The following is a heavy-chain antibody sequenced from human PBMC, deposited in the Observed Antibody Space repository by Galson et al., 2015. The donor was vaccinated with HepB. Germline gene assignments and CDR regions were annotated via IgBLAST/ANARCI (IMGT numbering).Heavy chain of an antibody. CDR3: ARGGRELTRYWALDY. V-gene: IGHV6-1*01. J-gene: IGHJ4*02. CDR2: TYYRSKWYN. D-gene: IGHD2-15*01. CDR1: GDSVSSDSAA. Sequence: CAISGDSVSSDSAAWNWIRQSPSRGLEWLGRTYYRSKWYNDYAVSVKSRITINPDTSKNQFSLQLNSVTPEDTAVYYCARGGRELTRYWALDYWGQGTLVTVSS.